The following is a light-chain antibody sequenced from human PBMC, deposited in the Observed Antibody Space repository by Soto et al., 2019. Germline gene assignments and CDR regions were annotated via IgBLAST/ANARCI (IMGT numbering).Light chain of an antibody. Sequence: DNRMTQSPSTLSASVGDTVTVTCRASQSVSGWVAWYQQKPGEAPKLLIYDASALPRGVPSRFSGSGSGTKFTLTIASLQPDDFATYYCQQYETFSGTFGPGTKVDIK. V-gene: IGKV1-5*01. CDR1: QSVSGW. CDR3: QQYETFSGT. J-gene: IGKJ1*01. CDR2: DAS.